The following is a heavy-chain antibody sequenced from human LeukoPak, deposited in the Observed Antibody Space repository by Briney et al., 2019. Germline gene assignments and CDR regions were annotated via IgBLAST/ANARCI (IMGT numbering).Heavy chain of an antibody. V-gene: IGHV4-59*01. CDR2: IYYSGST. Sequence: SETLSLTCTVSGGSISSYYWSWIRQPPGKGLEWIGYIYYSGSTNYNPSLKSRVTISVDTSKSQFSLKLSSVAAADTAVYYCARGGSTGTNLNWVDPWGQGTLVTVSS. CDR1: GGSISSYY. D-gene: IGHD1-1*01. CDR3: ARGGSTGTNLNWVDP. J-gene: IGHJ5*02.